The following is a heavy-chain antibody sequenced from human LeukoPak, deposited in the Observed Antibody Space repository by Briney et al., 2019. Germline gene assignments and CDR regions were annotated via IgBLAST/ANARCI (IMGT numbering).Heavy chain of an antibody. CDR1: GGSFSGYS. J-gene: IGHJ2*01. CDR3: ARAPYCSSTSCRYFDL. CDR2: TNHSGST. Sequence: PSETLSLTCAVYGGSFSGYSWSWIRQPPGKGLEWIGATNHSGSTNYNPSLKSRITISVDTSKNQFSLKLSSVTAADTAVYYCARAPYCSSTSCRYFDLWGRGTLVTVSS. V-gene: IGHV4-34*01. D-gene: IGHD2-2*01.